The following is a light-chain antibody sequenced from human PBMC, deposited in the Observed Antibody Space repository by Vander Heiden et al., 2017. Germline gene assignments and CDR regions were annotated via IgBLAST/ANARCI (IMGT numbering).Light chain of an antibody. J-gene: IGKJ5*01. V-gene: IGKV1-6*01. Sequence: AIHMTQSPSSLSASIGDRVTITCRASQGIRKDLSWYQQKPGTAPKLLIYAASNLQSGVPSRFSGSGSGTDFTLTISSLQPEDFATYYCLQDYNYPPGFGQGTRLEIK. CDR3: LQDYNYPPG. CDR2: AAS. CDR1: QGIRKD.